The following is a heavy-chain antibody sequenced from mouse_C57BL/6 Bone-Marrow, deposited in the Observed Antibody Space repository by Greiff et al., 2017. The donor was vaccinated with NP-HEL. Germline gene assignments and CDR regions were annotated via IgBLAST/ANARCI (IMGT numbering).Heavy chain of an antibody. Sequence: VQLLQSGAELARPGASVKLSCKASGYTFTSYGISWVKQRTGQGLEWIGEIYPRSGNTYYNEKFKGKATLTADKSSSTAYMELRSLTSEDSAVYFCARRLRSWFAYWGQGTLVTVSA. D-gene: IGHD2-4*01. CDR1: GYTFTSYG. CDR2: IYPRSGNT. J-gene: IGHJ3*01. CDR3: ARRLRSWFAY. V-gene: IGHV1-81*01.